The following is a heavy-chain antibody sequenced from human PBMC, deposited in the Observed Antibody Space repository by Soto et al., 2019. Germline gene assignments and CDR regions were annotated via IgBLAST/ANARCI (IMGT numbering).Heavy chain of an antibody. D-gene: IGHD3-9*01. CDR2: ISAYNGNT. Sequence: GASVKVSCKASGYTFTSYGISWVRQAPGQGLEWMGWISAYNGNTNYAQKLQGRVTMTTDTSTSTAYMELRSLRSDDTAVYYCARVLDSGYKRRNYYMDVWGKGTTVTVSS. CDR1: GYTFTSYG. CDR3: ARVLDSGYKRRNYYMDV. V-gene: IGHV1-18*01. J-gene: IGHJ6*03.